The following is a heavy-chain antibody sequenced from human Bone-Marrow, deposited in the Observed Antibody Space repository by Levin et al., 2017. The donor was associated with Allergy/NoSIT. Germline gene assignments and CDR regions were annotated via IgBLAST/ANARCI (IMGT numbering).Heavy chain of an antibody. J-gene: IGHJ3*02. V-gene: IGHV6-1*01. Sequence: SETLSLTCAISGDSVSSNSAAWNWIRQSPSRGLEWLGRTYYRSKWYNDYAVSVKSRITINPDTSKNQFSLQLNSVTPEDTAVYYCAREEAVAGTLTPEDGSDAFDIWGQGTMVTVSS. CDR3: AREEAVAGTLTPEDGSDAFDI. CDR1: GDSVSSNSAA. CDR2: TYYRSKWYN. D-gene: IGHD6-19*01.